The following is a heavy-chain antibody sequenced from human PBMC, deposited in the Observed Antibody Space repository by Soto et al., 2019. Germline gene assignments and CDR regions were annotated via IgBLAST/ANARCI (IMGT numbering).Heavy chain of an antibody. J-gene: IGHJ4*02. Sequence: ASVKVSFKASGYTFTSYGISWLRQAPGQGLEWMGWISAYNGNTNYAQKLQGRVTMTTDTSTSTAYMELRSLRSDDTAVYYCARDPTPSIVGDTLFDYWRQVTLVIVSS. CDR2: ISAYNGNT. D-gene: IGHD1-26*01. CDR3: ARDPTPSIVGDTLFDY. CDR1: GYTFTSYG. V-gene: IGHV1-18*01.